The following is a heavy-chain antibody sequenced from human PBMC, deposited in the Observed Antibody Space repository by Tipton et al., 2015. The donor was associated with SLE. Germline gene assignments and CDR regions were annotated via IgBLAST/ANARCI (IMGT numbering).Heavy chain of an antibody. CDR3: ARGYYDSGDYYYYFDY. CDR2: MNPNNAYT. J-gene: IGHJ4*02. Sequence: QLVQSGAEVKKPGASVKVSCKASGYTFTDYEINWVRQATGQGLEWMGWMNPNNAYTDFAQKFQGRVTMTRNTSISTAYMELSSLRSEDTAVYYCARGYYDSGDYYYYFDYWGQGTLVTVSS. CDR1: GYTFTDYE. D-gene: IGHD3-22*01. V-gene: IGHV1-8*01.